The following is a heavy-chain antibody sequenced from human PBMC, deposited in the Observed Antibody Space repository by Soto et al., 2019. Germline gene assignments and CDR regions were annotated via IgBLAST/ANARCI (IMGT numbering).Heavy chain of an antibody. Sequence: QVQLVQSGAEVKKPGSSVKVSCKASGGTFSSYAISWVRQAPGQGREWMGGIIPIFGTANYAQKVQGRVTITADESARTAYMELSSLRSEATAVYYCASDGVVVQAGLQYYGMDVWSQGTTVAFS. CDR3: ASDGVVVQAGLQYYGMDV. V-gene: IGHV1-69*01. CDR2: IIPIFGTA. D-gene: IGHD2-2*01. CDR1: GGTFSSYA. J-gene: IGHJ6*02.